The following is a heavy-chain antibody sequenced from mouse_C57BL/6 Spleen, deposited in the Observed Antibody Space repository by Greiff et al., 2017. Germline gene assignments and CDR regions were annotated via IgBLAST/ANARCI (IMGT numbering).Heavy chain of an antibody. V-gene: IGHV1-53*01. CDR2: INPSNGGT. J-gene: IGHJ2*01. D-gene: IGHD2-4*01. CDR3: ARYSYDYDGLDY. CDR1: GYTFPSYW. Sequence: QVQLQQPGTELVKPGASVKLSCKASGYTFPSYWMHWVKQRPGQGLEWIGNINPSNGGTNYNEKFKSKATLTVDKSSSTAYMQRSSLTSEDSAVYYCARYSYDYDGLDYWGQGTTLTVAS.